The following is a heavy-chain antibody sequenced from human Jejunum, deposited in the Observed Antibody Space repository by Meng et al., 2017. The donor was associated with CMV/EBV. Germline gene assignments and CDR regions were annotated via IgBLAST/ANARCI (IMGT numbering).Heavy chain of an antibody. V-gene: IGHV3-23*03. D-gene: IGHD2-2*01. CDR3: ARVPCSGHSCYYDD. J-gene: IGHJ4*02. CDR1: GFIFSRYA. CDR2: TYSGGSA. Sequence: CAASGFIFSRYALSWVRRAPGKGLEWISVTYSGGSAYYADPVKGRFTVSREDSKNTLYLQMNSLRVEDTAMYYCARVPCSGHSCYYDDWGQGALVTVSS.